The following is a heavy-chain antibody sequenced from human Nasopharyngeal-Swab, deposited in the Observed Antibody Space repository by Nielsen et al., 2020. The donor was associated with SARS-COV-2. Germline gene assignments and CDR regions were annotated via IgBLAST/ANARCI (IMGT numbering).Heavy chain of an antibody. J-gene: IGHJ6*03. CDR2: MNPNSGNT. D-gene: IGHD3-3*02. CDR3: ARGISLYYYYYYMDV. V-gene: IGHV1-8*01. Sequence: SVPVSCKASGYTFTSYDINWVRQATGQGLEWMGWMNPNSGNTGYAQKFQGRVTMTRNTSISTAYMELSSLRSEDTAVYYCARGISLYYYYYYMDVWGKGTTVTVSS. CDR1: GYTFTSYD.